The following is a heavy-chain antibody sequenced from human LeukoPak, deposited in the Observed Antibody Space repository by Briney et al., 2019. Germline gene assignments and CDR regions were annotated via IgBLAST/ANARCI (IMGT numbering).Heavy chain of an antibody. Sequence: PSETLSLTCTVSGGSISSSSYYWGWIRQPPGKGLEWIGSIYYSGSTYYNPSFKSRVTISVDTSKNQFSLKLSSVTAADTAVYYCARQAHEYSSSGRDYWGQGTLVTVSS. CDR2: IYYSGST. CDR3: ARQAHEYSSSGRDY. V-gene: IGHV4-39*01. D-gene: IGHD6-6*01. J-gene: IGHJ4*02. CDR1: GGSISSSSYY.